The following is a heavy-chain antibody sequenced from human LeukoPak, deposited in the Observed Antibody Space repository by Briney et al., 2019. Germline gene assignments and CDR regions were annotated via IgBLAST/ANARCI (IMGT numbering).Heavy chain of an antibody. CDR1: GFTFSDYY. D-gene: IGHD3-22*01. Sequence: GGSLRLSCAASGFTFSDYYLSWIRQAPGKGLEWVSYISSSGGAISYADSVKGRFTISRDNAKNSLYLQMNSLRAEDTAVYYCARVFSGYYDSSGYFDYWGQGTLVTVSS. V-gene: IGHV3-11*01. J-gene: IGHJ4*02. CDR3: ARVFSGYYDSSGYFDY. CDR2: ISSSGGAI.